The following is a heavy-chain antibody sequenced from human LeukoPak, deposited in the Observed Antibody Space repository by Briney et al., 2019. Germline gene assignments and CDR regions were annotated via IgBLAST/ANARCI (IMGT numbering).Heavy chain of an antibody. CDR2: ISSSSSYI. V-gene: IGHV3-21*01. Sequence: GSLRLSCAASGFTFSSYSMNWVRQAPGKGLEWVSSISSSSSYIYYADSVKGRFTISRDNAKNSLYLQMNSLRAEDTAVYYCARDRYKYDFWSGLDYWGQGTLVTVSS. CDR3: ARDRYKYDFWSGLDY. J-gene: IGHJ4*02. CDR1: GFTFSSYS. D-gene: IGHD3-3*01.